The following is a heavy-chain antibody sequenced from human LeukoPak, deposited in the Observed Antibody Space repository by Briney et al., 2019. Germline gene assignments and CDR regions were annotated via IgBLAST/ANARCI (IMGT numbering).Heavy chain of an antibody. J-gene: IGHJ4*02. V-gene: IGHV3-30*04. D-gene: IGHD2-15*01. CDR3: AKEVGYCSGGSCCVGDY. CDR2: ISYDGSNK. CDR1: GFTFSSYA. Sequence: PGGSLRLSCAASGFTFSSYAMHWVRQAPGKGLEWVAVISYDGSNKYYADSVKGRFTISRDNSKNTLYLQMNSLRAEDTAVYYCAKEVGYCSGGSCCVGDYWGQGTLVTVSS.